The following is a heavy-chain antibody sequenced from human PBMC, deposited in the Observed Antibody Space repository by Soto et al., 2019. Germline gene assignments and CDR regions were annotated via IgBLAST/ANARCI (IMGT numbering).Heavy chain of an antibody. Sequence: SLRLSCAASGFTFSSYAMSWVRQAPGKGLEWVSAISGGTSSTYYADSVKGRFTISRDNSKNTLYLQMNSLRAEDTAVYYCAKERWAAAGTPTLDYWGQAPLVTVSS. CDR2: ISGGTSST. J-gene: IGHJ4*02. CDR3: AKERWAAAGTPTLDY. CDR1: GFTFSSYA. V-gene: IGHV3-23*01. D-gene: IGHD6-13*01.